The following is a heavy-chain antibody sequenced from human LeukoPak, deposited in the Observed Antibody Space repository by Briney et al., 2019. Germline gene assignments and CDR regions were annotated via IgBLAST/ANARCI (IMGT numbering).Heavy chain of an antibody. CDR1: GGSFSGYY. J-gene: IGHJ4*02. CDR2: IYYSGST. V-gene: IGHV4-59*01. Sequence: SETLSLTCAVYGGSFSGYYWSWIRQPPGKGLGWIGYIYYSGSTNYNPSLKSRVTISVDTSKNQFSLKLSSVTAADTAVYYCASAPGAYFDYWGQGTLVTVSS. CDR3: ASAPGAYFDY. D-gene: IGHD7-27*01.